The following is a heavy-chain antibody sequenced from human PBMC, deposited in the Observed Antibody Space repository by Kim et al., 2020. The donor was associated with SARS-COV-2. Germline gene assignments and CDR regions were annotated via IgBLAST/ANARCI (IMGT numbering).Heavy chain of an antibody. Sequence: GGSLRLSCAASGFAFSSYVMNWVRQAPGKGLEWVSSISSSSSYIYNADSVKGRFTISRDNAKNSLYLQMNSLRAEDTAVYYCAREGGYCGSYCYGFDYWGQRTLVRVSS. D-gene: IGHD2-21*02. CDR2: ISSSSSYI. J-gene: IGHJ4*02. CDR3: AREGGYCGSYCYGFDY. CDR1: GFAFSSYV. V-gene: IGHV3-21*01.